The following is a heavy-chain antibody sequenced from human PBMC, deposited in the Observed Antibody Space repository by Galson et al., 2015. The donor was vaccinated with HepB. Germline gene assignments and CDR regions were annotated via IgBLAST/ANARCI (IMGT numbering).Heavy chain of an antibody. CDR2: INTDTGKP. Sequence: SVKVSCKASGYTFNNLAVNWMRQAPGQGLEWMGWINTDTGKPTYAQGFRGRFVFSLDTSVTTAYLQISSLKAEDIAVYCCARSPYYGSGTYYNGWFDPWGQGTLVTVSS. J-gene: IGHJ5*02. V-gene: IGHV7-4-1*02. CDR1: GYTFNNLA. D-gene: IGHD3-10*01. CDR3: ARSPYYGSGTYYNGWFDP.